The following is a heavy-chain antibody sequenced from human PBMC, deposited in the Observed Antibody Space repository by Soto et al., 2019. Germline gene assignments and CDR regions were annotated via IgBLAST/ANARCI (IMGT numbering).Heavy chain of an antibody. CDR3: ARGYTWTCDNCFDP. V-gene: IGHV1-46*03. CDR1: GYTFTGFH. CDR2: INPSRGTT. Sequence: ASVKVSCKASGYTFTGFHMHWVRQAPGQGLEWLGLINPSRGTTTYAQKFQGRVSMTRDTSASTVYMDLSSLTSEDTAVYYCARGYTWTCDNCFDPWGQGTRVTVSS. J-gene: IGHJ5*02. D-gene: IGHD1-20*01.